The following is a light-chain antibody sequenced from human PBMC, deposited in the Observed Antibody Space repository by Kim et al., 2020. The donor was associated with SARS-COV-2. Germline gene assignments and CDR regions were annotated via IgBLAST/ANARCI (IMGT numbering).Light chain of an antibody. CDR3: QASDSNTVV. J-gene: IGLJ2*01. V-gene: IGLV3-1*01. Sequence: SYELTQPPSVSVSPGQTASITCSGDNLGNKYACWYQQKPGQSPMLVIYQDNKRPSGIPERISGPNSGNTATLTISGTQAMDEADYFCQASDSNTVVFGGGTQLTVL. CDR2: QDN. CDR1: NLGNKY.